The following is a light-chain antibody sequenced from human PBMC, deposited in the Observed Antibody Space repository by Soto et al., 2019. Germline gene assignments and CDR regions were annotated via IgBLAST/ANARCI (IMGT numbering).Light chain of an antibody. Sequence: DIVLTQSPAALSSSPGGRATLSCRVSQSINIYLAWYQQKPGKAPRLLIYDASIMVTGIPARFSGSGSGTTLILTISSLEPEDYGAYYCQQRYSSHLTFGGGTKVEIK. J-gene: IGKJ4*01. V-gene: IGKV3-11*01. CDR3: QQRYSSHLT. CDR1: QSINIY. CDR2: DAS.